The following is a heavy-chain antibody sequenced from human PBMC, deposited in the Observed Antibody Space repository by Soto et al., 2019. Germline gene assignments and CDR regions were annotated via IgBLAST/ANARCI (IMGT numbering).Heavy chain of an antibody. J-gene: IGHJ4*02. Sequence: QVLLVESGGGVVQPGTSLTLSCAASGFPFTSYAMHWVRQTPEKGLQWLTIISSDGSTIHYVDSVKGRFTISRDNCKNTVYLRMNSLIADDTAVYYCARGTGSGSFLIDYCGQGTLVTVFS. D-gene: IGHD3-10*01. CDR1: GFPFTSYA. CDR2: ISSDGSTI. V-gene: IGHV3-30-3*01. CDR3: ARGTGSGSFLIDY.